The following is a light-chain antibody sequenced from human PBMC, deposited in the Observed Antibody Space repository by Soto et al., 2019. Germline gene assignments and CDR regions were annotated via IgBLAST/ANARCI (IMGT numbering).Light chain of an antibody. J-gene: IGLJ2*01. CDR2: DVS. CDR3: SSYTSSSTMGV. V-gene: IGLV2-14*01. CDR1: SRDGGGYNY. Sequence: QSALTQPASVSGSPGQSITISCTGTSRDGGGYNYVSWYQQHPGKAPKLMIYDVSNRPSGVSNRFSGSKSGNTASLTISGLQAEDEADYYCSSYTSSSTMGVFGGGTKLTVL.